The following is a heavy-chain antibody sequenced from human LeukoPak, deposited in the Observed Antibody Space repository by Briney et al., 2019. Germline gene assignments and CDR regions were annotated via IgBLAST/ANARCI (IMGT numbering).Heavy chain of an antibody. V-gene: IGHV3-33*01. CDR1: GFTFSSYG. CDR2: IWYDGSNK. D-gene: IGHD3-16*01. J-gene: IGHJ4*02. Sequence: PGGSLRLSCAASGFTFSSYGMHWVRQAPGKGLEWVAVIWYDGSNKYYADSVKGRFTISRDNSKNTLYLQMNSLRAEDTAAYYCARDGPSGGGAAPFDYWGQGTLVTVSS. CDR3: ARDGPSGGGAAPFDY.